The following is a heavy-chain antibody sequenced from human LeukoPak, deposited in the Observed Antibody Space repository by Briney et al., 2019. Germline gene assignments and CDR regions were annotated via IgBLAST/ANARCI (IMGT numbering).Heavy chain of an antibody. CDR1: GGFISTYY. J-gene: IGHJ4*02. CDR3: VRGESIESPRPYSGYSFDY. Sequence: KPSETLSLTCTVSGGFISTYYWSWIRQPAGKGLEWIGRIDSRGNSHYNPSLNSRVTMSVDTSKNQFSLRLSSVTAADTAVYYCVRGESIESPRPYSGYSFDYWGQGTLVTVSS. CDR2: IDSRGNS. V-gene: IGHV4-4*07. D-gene: IGHD5-12*01.